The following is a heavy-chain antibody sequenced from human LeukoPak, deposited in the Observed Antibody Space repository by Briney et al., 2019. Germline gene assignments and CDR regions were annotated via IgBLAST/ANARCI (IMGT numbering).Heavy chain of an antibody. Sequence: SETLSLTCTISGGSISSYYWSWIRQPPGKGLEWIGYIYYSGSTNYNPSLKSRVTISVDTSKNQLSLKLSSVTAADTAVYYCARGEKSSSWYVVHPHFDYWGQGTLVTVSS. V-gene: IGHV4-59*01. D-gene: IGHD6-13*01. CDR1: GGSISSYY. J-gene: IGHJ4*02. CDR2: IYYSGST. CDR3: ARGEKSSSWYVVHPHFDY.